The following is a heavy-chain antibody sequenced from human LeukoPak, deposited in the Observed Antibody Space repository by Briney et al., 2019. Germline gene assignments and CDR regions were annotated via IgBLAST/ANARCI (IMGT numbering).Heavy chain of an antibody. V-gene: IGHV4-38-2*02. J-gene: IGHJ4*02. Sequence: SETLSLTCTVSSYSISSGYYWGWIRQPPGKGLEWIGSIYHSGSTYYNPSLKSRVTISVDTSKNQFSLKLSSVTAADTAVYYCARDYYDSSGYYPPFDYWGQGTLVTVSS. D-gene: IGHD3-22*01. CDR3: ARDYYDSSGYYPPFDY. CDR1: SYSISSGYY. CDR2: IYHSGST.